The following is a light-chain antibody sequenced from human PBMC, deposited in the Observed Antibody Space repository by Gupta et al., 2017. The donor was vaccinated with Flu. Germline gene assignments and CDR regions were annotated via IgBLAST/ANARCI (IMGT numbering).Light chain of an antibody. CDR3: MQALQTPRA. CDR1: QSLLHSNGYNY. CDR2: LGS. J-gene: IGKJ1*01. Sequence: DIVLTQSPLSLSVTPGAPASISCRSSQSLLHSNGYNYLDWYLQKPGQSPQLLIYLGSNRAPGVPDRFSGSGSGTDFTLKISRVEAEDFGVYYCMQALQTPRAFGQGTKVEIK. V-gene: IGKV2-28*01.